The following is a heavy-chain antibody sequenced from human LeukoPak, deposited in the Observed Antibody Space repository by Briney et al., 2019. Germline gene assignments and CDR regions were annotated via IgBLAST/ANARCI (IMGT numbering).Heavy chain of an antibody. V-gene: IGHV1-46*01. Sequence: ASVKVSCKASGYTFTSYYMHWVRQAPGQGLEWMGIINPSGGSTSYAQKFQGRVTMTRDTSTSTVYMDLSRLTSDDTAVYYCARGYYYDSSGYYQLDYWGQGTLVTVSS. J-gene: IGHJ4*02. CDR3: ARGYYYDSSGYYQLDY. CDR1: GYTFTSYY. D-gene: IGHD3-22*01. CDR2: INPSGGST.